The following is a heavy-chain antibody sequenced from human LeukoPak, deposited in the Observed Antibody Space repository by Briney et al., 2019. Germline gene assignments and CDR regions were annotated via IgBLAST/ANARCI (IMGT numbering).Heavy chain of an antibody. V-gene: IGHV3-48*01. CDR3: AKRGPTAMDTSIDY. J-gene: IGHJ4*02. Sequence: PGGSLRLSCAASAFTFSRYGMHWVRQAPGKGLEWVSYISSSSSTIYYADSVKGRFTISRDNARNSLYLQMNSLRAEDTAVYYCAKRGPTAMDTSIDYWGQGTLVTVSS. CDR1: AFTFSRYG. CDR2: ISSSSSTI. D-gene: IGHD5-18*01.